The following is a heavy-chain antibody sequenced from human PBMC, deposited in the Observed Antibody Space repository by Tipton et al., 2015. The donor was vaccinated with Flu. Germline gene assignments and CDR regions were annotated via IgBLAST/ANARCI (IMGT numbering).Heavy chain of an antibody. Sequence: TLSLTCTVSGDSMRSVYFWAWIRQAPGKGLEWIGNIHYSGSPHYNPSLKRRVTITVDTSKNQFSLRLSSVTAADTAVYYCARAGAHGYTLVQDSWGQGALVTVSS. CDR2: IHYSGSP. V-gene: IGHV4-38-2*02. J-gene: IGHJ4*02. CDR3: ARAGAHGYTLVQDS. D-gene: IGHD5-24*01. CDR1: GDSMRSVYF.